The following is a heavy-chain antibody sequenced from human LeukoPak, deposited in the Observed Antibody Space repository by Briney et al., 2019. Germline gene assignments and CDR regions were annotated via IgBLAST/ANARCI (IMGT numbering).Heavy chain of an antibody. D-gene: IGHD1-14*01. CDR2: ISSSGSTV. CDR1: GSTFSDYY. J-gene: IGHJ4*02. Sequence: GGSLRLSCAASGSTFSDYYMSWIRQAPGKGLEWVSYISSSGSTVYYADSVKGRFTISRDNAKNSLYLQMNSLRAEDTAVYYCAREGEPDSPNDYWGQGTLVTVSS. CDR3: AREGEPDSPNDY. V-gene: IGHV3-11*01.